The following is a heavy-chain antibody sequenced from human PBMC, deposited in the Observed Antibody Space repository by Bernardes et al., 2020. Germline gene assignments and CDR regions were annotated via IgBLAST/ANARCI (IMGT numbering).Heavy chain of an antibody. Sequence: GGSLRLSCAASGFTFSSYSMNWVRQAPGKGLEWVSSISSSSSYIYYADSVKGRFTISRDNAKNSLYLQMNSLRAEDTAVYYCARGRDIVATMVGANWFDPWGQGTLVTVSS. CDR2: ISSSSSYI. CDR3: ARGRDIVATMVGANWFDP. CDR1: GFTFSSYS. D-gene: IGHD5-12*01. J-gene: IGHJ5*02. V-gene: IGHV3-21*01.